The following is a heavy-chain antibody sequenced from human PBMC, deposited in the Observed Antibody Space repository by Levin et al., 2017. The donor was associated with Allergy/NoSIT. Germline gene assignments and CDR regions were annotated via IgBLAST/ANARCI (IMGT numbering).Heavy chain of an antibody. CDR3: ARDVTMGGEA. V-gene: IGHV3-7*03. J-gene: IGHJ5*02. Sequence: GGSLRPSCVVSGFSSSSSWMSWVRQAPGKGLEWVANINEDGSAKYYVDSVKGRFTVSRDNAENALYLQMDDLRAEDTALYYCARDVTMGGEAWGQGTLVTVSS. CDR1: GFSSSSSW. D-gene: IGHD3-10*01. CDR2: INEDGSAK.